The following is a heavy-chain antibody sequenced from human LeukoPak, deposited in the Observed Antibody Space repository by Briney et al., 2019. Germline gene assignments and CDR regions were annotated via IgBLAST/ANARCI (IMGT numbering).Heavy chain of an antibody. J-gene: IGHJ5*02. Sequence: GGSLRLSCAASGLTLSNHWMSWVRQAPGKGLEGVANIKGDGSEKYYVDSVKGRFTISRDNAKNILYLQMNSLRVEDTAVYYCARGHTILDPRGQGTLVTVSS. V-gene: IGHV3-7*01. CDR1: GLTLSNHW. CDR3: ARGHTILDP. CDR2: IKGDGSEK.